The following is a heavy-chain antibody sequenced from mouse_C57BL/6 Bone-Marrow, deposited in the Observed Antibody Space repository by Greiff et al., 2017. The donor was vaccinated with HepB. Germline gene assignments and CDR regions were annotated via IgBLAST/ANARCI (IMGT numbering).Heavy chain of an antibody. J-gene: IGHJ4*01. Sequence: QVQLQQSGAELVRPGASVKLSCKASGYTFTDYYINWVKQRPGQGLEWIARIYPGSGNTYYNEKFKGKATLTAEKSSSTAYMQLSSLTSEDSAVYFCARGGYGLRWSPCAMDYWGQGTSVTVSS. CDR2: IYPGSGNT. CDR3: ARGGYGLRWSPCAMDY. V-gene: IGHV1-76*01. D-gene: IGHD1-1*01. CDR1: GYTFTDYY.